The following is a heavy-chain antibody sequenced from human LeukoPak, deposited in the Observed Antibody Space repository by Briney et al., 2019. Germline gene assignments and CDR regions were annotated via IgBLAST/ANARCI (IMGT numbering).Heavy chain of an antibody. J-gene: IGHJ4*02. CDR3: ARSSGYYYSLDY. CDR1: GFTVSSNY. V-gene: IGHV3-53*01. Sequence: GGSLRLSCAASGFTVSSNYMSWVRQAPGKGLEWVSVIYSGGSTYYADSVKGRSTISRDNSKNTLYLQMNSLRAEDTAVYYCARSSGYYYSLDYWGQGTLVTVSS. D-gene: IGHD3-22*01. CDR2: IYSGGST.